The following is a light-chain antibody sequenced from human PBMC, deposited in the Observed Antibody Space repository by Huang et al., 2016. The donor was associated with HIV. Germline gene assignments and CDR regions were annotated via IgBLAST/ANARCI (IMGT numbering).Light chain of an antibody. CDR1: QSISSY. J-gene: IGKJ2*01. Sequence: DIQMNQSPSSLSASVGDRVTITCRASQSISSYLNWYPQKPGKAPKLLIYAASSLQIGGPSRFSGSGSGTDFTLTISSLQPEDFATYYCQQSYSTLRYTFGQGTKLEIK. CDR3: QQSYSTLRYT. CDR2: AAS. V-gene: IGKV1-39*01.